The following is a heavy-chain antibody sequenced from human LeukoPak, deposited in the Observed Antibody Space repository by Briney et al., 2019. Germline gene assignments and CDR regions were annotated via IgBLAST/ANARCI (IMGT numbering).Heavy chain of an antibody. J-gene: IGHJ4*02. D-gene: IGHD6-19*01. V-gene: IGHV3-53*01. CDR2: IYSGGST. Sequence: PGGSLRLSCAASGFTVSSNYMSWVRQAPGKGLECVSVIYSGGSTYYADSVKGRFTISRDNSKNTLYLQMNSLRAEDTAVYYCARGRYSSGWAFDYWGQGTLVTVSS. CDR1: GFTVSSNY. CDR3: ARGRYSSGWAFDY.